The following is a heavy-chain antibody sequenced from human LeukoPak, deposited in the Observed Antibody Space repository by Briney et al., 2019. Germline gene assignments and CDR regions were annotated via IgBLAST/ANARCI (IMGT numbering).Heavy chain of an antibody. CDR1: GASISSSSCY. CDR3: ARHGRFLHLIDF. Sequence: SETLSLTCSVSGASISSSSCYWGWIRQSPGKGLEWIGSIYYDETTYYNPSLKSRATISVDTSKNQFSLKLSSVTAADTAVYYCARHGRFLHLIDFWSQGTLVTVSS. CDR2: IYYDETT. J-gene: IGHJ4*02. D-gene: IGHD3-3*01. V-gene: IGHV4-39*01.